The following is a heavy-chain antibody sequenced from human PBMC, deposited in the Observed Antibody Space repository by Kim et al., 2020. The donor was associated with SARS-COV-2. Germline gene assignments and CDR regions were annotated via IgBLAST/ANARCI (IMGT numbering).Heavy chain of an antibody. Sequence: GGSLRLSCAASGFTFNTYWMHWVRQAPGKGLVWVSHINIDGSSRGYVDSVKGRFTISRDNAKNTLYLQMNSLRADDTAVYFCARVSRFRSGTYDYFYYAMDVWGQGTTVTVSS. CDR3: ARVSRFRSGTYDYFYYAMDV. CDR1: GFTFNTYW. J-gene: IGHJ6*02. V-gene: IGHV3-74*01. CDR2: INIDGSSR. D-gene: IGHD3-10*01.